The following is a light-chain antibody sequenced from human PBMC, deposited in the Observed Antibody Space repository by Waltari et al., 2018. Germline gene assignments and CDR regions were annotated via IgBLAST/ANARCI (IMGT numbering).Light chain of an antibody. Sequence: QSALTQPASVSGSPGQSITISCTGSSSDVGGDESVCWYEDHPGQAPKVIIYDVNKRPSGVSDRFSGSKSGNTASLTISGLQAEDEATFYCSSQSTKNGVIFGGGTKVTVL. CDR1: SSDVGGDES. J-gene: IGLJ2*01. CDR2: DVN. CDR3: SSQSTKNGVI. V-gene: IGLV2-14*03.